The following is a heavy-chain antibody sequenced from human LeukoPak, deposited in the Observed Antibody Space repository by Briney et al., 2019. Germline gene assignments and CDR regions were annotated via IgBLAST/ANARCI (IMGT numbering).Heavy chain of an antibody. D-gene: IGHD6-19*01. CDR3: ARGRSSGWSDNAFNI. V-gene: IGHV1-2*04. J-gene: IGHJ3*02. Sequence: GASVTVSRKGSGYTFTDYYIHWVRQAPGQALEWMGLINPSSGGTNYIQKLQGWITRTRNPPISTAYMELRRLRSDDTAVYYCARGRSSGWSDNAFNIWGEGTMGTVSS. CDR2: INPSSGGT. CDR1: GYTFTDYY.